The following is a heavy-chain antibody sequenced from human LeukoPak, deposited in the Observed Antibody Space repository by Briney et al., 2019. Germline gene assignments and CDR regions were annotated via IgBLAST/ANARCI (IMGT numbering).Heavy chain of an antibody. CDR2: ISYDGSNK. CDR3: AKDTRGTTPRYGMDV. Sequence: GRSLRLSCAASVFTFSSYGMHWVRQAPGKGLEWVAVISYDGSNKYYADSVKGRFTISRDNSKNTLYLQMNSLRAEDTAVYYCAKDTRGTTPRYGMDVWGKGTTVTVSS. J-gene: IGHJ6*04. D-gene: IGHD1-1*01. V-gene: IGHV3-30*18. CDR1: VFTFSSYG.